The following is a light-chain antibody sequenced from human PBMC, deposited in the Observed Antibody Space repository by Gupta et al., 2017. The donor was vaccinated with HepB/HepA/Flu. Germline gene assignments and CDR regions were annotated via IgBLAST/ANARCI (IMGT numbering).Light chain of an antibody. CDR1: QSVSSY. V-gene: IGKV3-11*01. CDR2: DAS. J-gene: IGKJ1*01. Sequence: EVVLTQSPATLFLSPGERVTLSCRASQSVSSYLAWYQHKPGQAPRLLIYDASKRATGIPARFSGSGSGTDFTLTISSLEPEDFAIYYCQHRSSWPYTFGQGTKVEIK. CDR3: QHRSSWPYT.